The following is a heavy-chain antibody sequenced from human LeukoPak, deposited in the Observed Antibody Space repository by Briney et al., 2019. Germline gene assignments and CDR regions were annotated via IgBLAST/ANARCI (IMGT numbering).Heavy chain of an antibody. D-gene: IGHD5-12*01. CDR3: ARGDVDIVATIIS. V-gene: IGHV7-4-1*02. CDR1: GYRFITFG. Sequence: ASVKVSCKTSGYRFITFGINWVRQAPGQGLEWMGWINTNTGNPTYAQGFTGRFVFSLDTSVSTAYLQISSLKAEDTAVYYCARGDVDIVATIISWGQGTLVTVSS. CDR2: INTNTGNP. J-gene: IGHJ5*02.